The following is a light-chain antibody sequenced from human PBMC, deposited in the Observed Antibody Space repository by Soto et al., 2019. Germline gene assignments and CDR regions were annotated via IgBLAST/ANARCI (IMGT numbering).Light chain of an antibody. CDR2: GAS. CDR3: QQYSSSPPT. J-gene: IGKJ4*01. CDR1: QSLSSRY. V-gene: IGKV3-20*01. Sequence: EIVLTQSPGTLSLSPGDRATLSCRASQSLSSRYLAWYRQKPGQAPRLLLYGASNRATGIPDRFSGSGSGTDFTLTISRLEPGDFAVYYCQQYSSSPPTFGGGTKVEIK.